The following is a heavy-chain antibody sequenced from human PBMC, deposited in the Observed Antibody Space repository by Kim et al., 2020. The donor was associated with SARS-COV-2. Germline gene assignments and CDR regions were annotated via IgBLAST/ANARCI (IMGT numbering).Heavy chain of an antibody. CDR1: GGSISRSSYY. CDR3: ASDTSGYGPFDY. Sequence: SETLSLTCNVSGGSISRSSYYWGWIRQPPGKGLEWIGSMYYSGSTYYNPSLKSRVTISVDTSKNQFSLKLSSVTAADTAVYYCASDTSGYGPFDYWGQGTLVTVSS. V-gene: IGHV4-39*07. CDR2: MYYSGST. D-gene: IGHD3-22*01. J-gene: IGHJ4*02.